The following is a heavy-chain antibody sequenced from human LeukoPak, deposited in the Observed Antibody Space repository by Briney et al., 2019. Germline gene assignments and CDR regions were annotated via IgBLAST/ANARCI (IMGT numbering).Heavy chain of an antibody. Sequence: HPGGSLRLSCTAPGFTFSTYWMTWVRQAPGKGLEWVANINQDGSEKNYVDSVKGRFTIYRDNAKNSLYLQMNSLRAEDTAVYYCARADYWGQGTLVTVSS. CDR1: GFTFSTYW. CDR3: ARADY. V-gene: IGHV3-7*02. CDR2: INQDGSEK. J-gene: IGHJ4*02.